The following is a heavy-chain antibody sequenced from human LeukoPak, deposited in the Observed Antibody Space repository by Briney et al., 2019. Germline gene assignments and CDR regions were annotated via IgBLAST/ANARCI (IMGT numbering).Heavy chain of an antibody. D-gene: IGHD2-21*02. CDR1: GGSISSGSYY. CDR3: ASTEECGGDCYSRDAFDI. CDR2: IYTSGST. J-gene: IGHJ3*02. Sequence: SETLSLTCTVSGGSISSGSYYWSWIRQPAGKGLEWIGRIYTSGSTNYNPSLKSRVTISVDTSKNQFSLKLSSVTAADTAVYYCASTEECGGDCYSRDAFDIWGQATMVTVSS. V-gene: IGHV4-61*02.